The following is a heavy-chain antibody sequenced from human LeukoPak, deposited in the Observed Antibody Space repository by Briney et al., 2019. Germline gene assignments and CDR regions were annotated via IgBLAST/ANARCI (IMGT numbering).Heavy chain of an antibody. CDR2: ISGSGGST. D-gene: IGHD3-10*01. CDR1: GFTFSSYA. Sequence: PGGSLRLSCGASGFTFSSYAMSWVRQAPGKGLEWVSGISGSGGSTYYADSVKGRFTISRDNSKNTLYLQMNSLRVEDTAVYFCAKPYGPLDYWGQGTLVTVSS. V-gene: IGHV3-23*01. CDR3: AKPYGPLDY. J-gene: IGHJ4*02.